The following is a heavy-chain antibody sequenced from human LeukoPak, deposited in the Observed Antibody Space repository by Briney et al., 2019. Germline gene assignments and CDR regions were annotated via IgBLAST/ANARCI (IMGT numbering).Heavy chain of an antibody. CDR2: ISYDGSNK. V-gene: IGHV3-30*04. CDR3: ARDRPGELDV. CDR1: GFTFSSYA. J-gene: IGHJ6*04. Sequence: GRSLRLSCAASGFTFSSYAMHWVRQAPGKGLEWVAVISYDGSNKYYADSVKGRFTISRDNSKNTLYLQMNSLRAEDTAVYYCARDRPGELDVWGKGTTVTVSS. D-gene: IGHD1-14*01.